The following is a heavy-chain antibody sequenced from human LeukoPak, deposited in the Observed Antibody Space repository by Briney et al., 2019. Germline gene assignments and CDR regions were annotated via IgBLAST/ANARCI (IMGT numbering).Heavy chain of an antibody. Sequence: HSGGSLRLSCAASRFTFSSYGMHWVRQAPGKGLEWVAFIRNDGSNKYYGDSVKGRFTISRDNSLYLQMNSLRSEDTAVYYCAKDSRDSSTSYFDYWGQGTLVTVSS. V-gene: IGHV3-30*02. CDR3: AKDSRDSSTSYFDY. CDR2: IRNDGSNK. J-gene: IGHJ4*02. CDR1: RFTFSSYG. D-gene: IGHD6-19*01.